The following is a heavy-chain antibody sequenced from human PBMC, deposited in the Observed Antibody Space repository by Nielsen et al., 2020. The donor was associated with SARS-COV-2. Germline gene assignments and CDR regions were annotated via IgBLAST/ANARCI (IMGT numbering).Heavy chain of an antibody. J-gene: IGHJ4*02. CDR1: GYTFTSYY. CDR3: AKETYYYDSSGYSESAFDY. D-gene: IGHD3-22*01. CDR2: INPSGGST. Sequence: ASVKVSCKASGYTFTSYYMHWVRQAPGQGLEWMGIINPSGGSTSYAQKFQGRVTMTRDTSTSTVYMELSSLRSEDTAVYYCAKETYYYDSSGYSESAFDYWGQGTLVTVSS. V-gene: IGHV1-46*01.